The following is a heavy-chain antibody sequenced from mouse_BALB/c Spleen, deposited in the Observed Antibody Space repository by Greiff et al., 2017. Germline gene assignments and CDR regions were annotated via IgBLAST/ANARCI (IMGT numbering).Heavy chain of an antibody. J-gene: IGHJ3*01. CDR1: GYSITSDYA. Sequence: EVKLMESGPGLVKPSQSLSLTCTVTGYSITSDYAWNWIRQFPGNKLEWMGYISYSGSTSYNPSLKSRISITRDTSKNQFFLQLNSVTTEDTATYYCARGYDGYKAWFAYWGQGTLVTVSA. CDR2: ISYSGST. CDR3: ARGYDGYKAWFAY. D-gene: IGHD2-3*01. V-gene: IGHV3-2*02.